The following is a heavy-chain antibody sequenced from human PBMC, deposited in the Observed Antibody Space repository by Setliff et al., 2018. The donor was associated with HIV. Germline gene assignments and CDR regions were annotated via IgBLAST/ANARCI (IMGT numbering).Heavy chain of an antibody. CDR2: IHTSGST. J-gene: IGHJ5*02. CDR1: SDSISSGSYY. Sequence: SETLSLTCSVSSDSISSGSYYWSWIRLPAGKGLEWIGQIHTSGSTNYNPSLKSRLTISIDTSQNHFSLKLTSVTAADTALYFCSRGTYYKGLDPWGQGTLVTVSS. D-gene: IGHD3-10*01. CDR3: SRGTYYKGLDP. V-gene: IGHV4-61*09.